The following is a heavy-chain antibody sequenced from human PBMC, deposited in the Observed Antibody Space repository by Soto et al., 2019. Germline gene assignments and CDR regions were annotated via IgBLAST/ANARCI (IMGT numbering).Heavy chain of an antibody. CDR3: AHAGDFDLLSFDR. CDR1: GFSLSTSGMR. D-gene: IGHD2-15*01. V-gene: IGHV2-5*08. Sequence: GSGPTLVNPTQTLTLTCTFSGFSLSTSGMRVSWIRQPPGKALEWLALIYWDDDKRYSPSLKNRLTVSKDTSTNRVVLTITNISPDDTGTYFCAHAGDFDLLSFDRWGPGTLVTVSS. J-gene: IGHJ4*02. CDR2: IYWDDDK.